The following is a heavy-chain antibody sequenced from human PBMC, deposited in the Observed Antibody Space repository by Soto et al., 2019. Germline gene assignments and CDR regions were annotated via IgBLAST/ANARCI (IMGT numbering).Heavy chain of an antibody. D-gene: IGHD2-2*01. CDR2: IYYSGST. Sequence: KPSETLSLTCTVSGGSISSGDYYWSWIRQPPGKGLEWIGYIYYSGSTYYNPSLKSRVTISVDTSKNQFSLKLSSVTAADTAVYYCAREVVPAADHYFDYWGQGTLVTVSS. CDR3: AREVVPAADHYFDY. J-gene: IGHJ4*02. CDR1: GGSISSGDYY. V-gene: IGHV4-30-4*01.